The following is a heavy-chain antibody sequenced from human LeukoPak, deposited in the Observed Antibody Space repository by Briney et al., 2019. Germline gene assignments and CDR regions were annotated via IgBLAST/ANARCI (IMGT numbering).Heavy chain of an antibody. CDR1: GGSISSSSYY. Sequence: SETLSLTCTVSGGSISSSSYYWGWIRQPPGKGLEWIGSIYYSGSTYYNPSLRSRITLSLDTSKSQFSLSLSSVTAADTAVYYCARTGDSSGYYRNAIDYWGQGTLVTVSS. J-gene: IGHJ4*02. V-gene: IGHV4-39*07. CDR3: ARTGDSSGYYRNAIDY. D-gene: IGHD3-22*01. CDR2: IYYSGST.